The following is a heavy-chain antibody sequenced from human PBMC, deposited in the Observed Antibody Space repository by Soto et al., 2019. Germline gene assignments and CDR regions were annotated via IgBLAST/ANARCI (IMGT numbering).Heavy chain of an antibody. CDR2: MHHGGTT. V-gene: IGHV4-39*02. CDR3: ARLPLRGQWLDPFDY. J-gene: IGHJ4*02. D-gene: IGHD6-19*01. CDR1: GGSISSGSDY. Sequence: QLQLQESGPGLVKPSDTLSLTCTVSGGSISSGSDYWGWIRQPPGKGLEWIGSMHHGGTTYYNPSLKSRVTISVDTSKNHFSLKLTSVTAADTAVYYCARLPLRGQWLDPFDYWGQGTLVTVSS.